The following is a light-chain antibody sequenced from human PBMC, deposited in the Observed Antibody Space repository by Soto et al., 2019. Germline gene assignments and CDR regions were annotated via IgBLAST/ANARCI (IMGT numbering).Light chain of an antibody. V-gene: IGLV1-44*01. J-gene: IGLJ1*01. CDR2: GNN. CDR3: AAWDDSLNGFV. CDR1: SSNIGRNS. Sequence: QSVLTQAPSVSGTPGQRVTITCSGSSSNIGRNSVNWYQHLPGTAPKLLTHGNNHRPSGVPDRFSGSKSGTSASLAISGLQPEDEADYYCAAWDDSLNGFVFGAGTKVTVL.